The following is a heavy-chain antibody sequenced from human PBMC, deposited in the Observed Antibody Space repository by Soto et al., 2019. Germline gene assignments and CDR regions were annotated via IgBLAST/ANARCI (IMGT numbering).Heavy chain of an antibody. CDR1: GFTFSSYW. Sequence: GGSLRLSCAASGFTFSSYWMHWVRQAPGKGLVWVSRINSDGSSTSYADSVKGRFTISRDNAKNTLYLQMNSLRAEDTAVYCCARDRNSGYDWSHYYMDVWGKGTTVTVSS. D-gene: IGHD5-12*01. V-gene: IGHV3-74*01. CDR2: INSDGSST. J-gene: IGHJ6*03. CDR3: ARDRNSGYDWSHYYMDV.